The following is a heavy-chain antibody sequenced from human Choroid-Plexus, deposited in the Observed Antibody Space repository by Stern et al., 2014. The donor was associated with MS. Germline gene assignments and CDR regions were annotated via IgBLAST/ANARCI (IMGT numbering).Heavy chain of an antibody. CDR1: GFTLGSCA. Sequence: VQLLESVGGVVQPGRPLRLSCVASGFTLGSCAMHWVRQAPGQGLEWVAGVSYDGSNKYYADSVKGRFTISRDNSQNTLYMQMSSLRPEDTAVYYCAKDRQYLTYFFDHWGQGSLVTVSS. CDR2: VSYDGSNK. V-gene: IGHV3-30*18. J-gene: IGHJ5*02. D-gene: IGHD2/OR15-2a*01. CDR3: AKDRQYLTYFFDH.